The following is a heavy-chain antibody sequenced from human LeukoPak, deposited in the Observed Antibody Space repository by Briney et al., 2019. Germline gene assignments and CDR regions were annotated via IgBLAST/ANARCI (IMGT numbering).Heavy chain of an antibody. V-gene: IGHV4-59*08. CDR3: ARGDCSSTICYSPMDV. CDR1: GGSISSYY. CDR2: IYYSGST. Sequence: PSETLSLTCTVSGGSISSYYWSWIRQPPGKGLEWIGYIYYSGSTKYNPSLKSRVTISIDTSNNQFSLKLTSVTAADTAVYYCARGDCSSTICYSPMDVWGKGTTVTVSS. D-gene: IGHD2-2*01. J-gene: IGHJ6*03.